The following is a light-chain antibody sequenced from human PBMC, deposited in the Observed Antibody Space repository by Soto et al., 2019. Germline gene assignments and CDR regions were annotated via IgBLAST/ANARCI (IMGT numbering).Light chain of an antibody. J-gene: IGKJ4*01. CDR2: DAS. CDR3: QQRSNWPPKLT. V-gene: IGKV3-11*01. CDR1: QSVSSY. Sequence: EIVLTQSPAPLSLSPGERATLSCRASQSVSSYLAWYQQKPGQAPRLLIYDASNRATGIPARFSGSGSGTDFTLTISSLEPEDFAVYYCQQRSNWPPKLTFGGGTKVEIK.